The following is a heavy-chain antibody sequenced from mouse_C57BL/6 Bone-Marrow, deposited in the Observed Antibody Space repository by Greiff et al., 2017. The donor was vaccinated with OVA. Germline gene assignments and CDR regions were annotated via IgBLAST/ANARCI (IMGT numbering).Heavy chain of an antibody. CDR1: GYSFTSYY. V-gene: IGHV1-66*01. CDR3: AGGYYYGSSYSDY. D-gene: IGHD1-1*01. Sequence: QVQLQQSGPELVKPGASVKISCKASGYSFTSYYIHWVKQRPGQGLEWIGWIYPGSGNTKYNEKFKGKATLTADTSSSTAYMQLSSLTSEDSAVYYCAGGYYYGSSYSDYWGQGTTLTVSS. J-gene: IGHJ2*01. CDR2: IYPGSGNT.